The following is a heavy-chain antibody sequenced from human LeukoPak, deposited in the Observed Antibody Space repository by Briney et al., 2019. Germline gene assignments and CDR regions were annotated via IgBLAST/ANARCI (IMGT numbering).Heavy chain of an antibody. CDR2: ISDDGSNK. CDR1: GSTFSSYG. V-gene: IGHV3-30*03. D-gene: IGHD3-16*01. J-gene: IGHJ4*02. CDR3: AVLTGRHPNFDY. Sequence: GGSLRLSCAASGSTFSSYGMHWVRQAPGKGLEWVAVISDDGSNKYYADSVKGRFTISRDNSKNTLYLQMNSLRAEDTAVYYCAVLTGRHPNFDYWGQGTLVTVSS.